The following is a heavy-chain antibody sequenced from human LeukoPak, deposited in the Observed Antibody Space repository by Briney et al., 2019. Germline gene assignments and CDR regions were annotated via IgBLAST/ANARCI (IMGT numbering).Heavy chain of an antibody. CDR3: ARVLGSSWHLPGAPFDY. CDR1: GGSFSGYY. CDR2: INHSGST. D-gene: IGHD6-13*01. J-gene: IGHJ4*02. V-gene: IGHV4-34*01. Sequence: SETLSLTCAVYGGSFSGYYWSWIRQPPGKGLEWIGEINHSGSTNYNPSLKSRVTISVDTSKNQFSLKLSSVTAADTAVYYCARVLGSSWHLPGAPFDYWGQGTLVTVSS.